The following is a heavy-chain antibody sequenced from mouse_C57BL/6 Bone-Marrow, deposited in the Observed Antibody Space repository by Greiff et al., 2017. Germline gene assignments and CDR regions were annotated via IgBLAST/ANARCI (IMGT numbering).Heavy chain of an antibody. CDR3: AREVISTVVATSYYFDY. CDR2: ISDGGSYT. CDR1: GFTFSSYA. J-gene: IGHJ2*01. Sequence: EVKLMESGGGLVKPGGSLKLSCAASGFTFSSYAMSWVRQTPEKRLEWVATISDGGSYTYYPDNVKGRFTISRDNAKNNLYLQMSQLKTEDTAMYYGAREVISTVVATSYYFDYWGQGTTLTVSS. D-gene: IGHD1-1*01. V-gene: IGHV5-4*01.